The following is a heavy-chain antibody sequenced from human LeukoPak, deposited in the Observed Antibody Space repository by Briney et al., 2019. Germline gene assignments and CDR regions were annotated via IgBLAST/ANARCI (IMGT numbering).Heavy chain of an antibody. CDR2: SYPGDSDT. J-gene: IGHJ4*02. D-gene: IGHD3-22*01. CDR1: GCSFTSYW. Sequence: GASLKISCKGSGCSFTSYWIGWVRQLPGKGLEWMGVSYPGDSDTRDSPSFQGQVTISADKSISTAYLQWSSLKASDTAMYYCARFRGYFYDSSGYYFDYWGQGTLVTVSS. V-gene: IGHV5-51*01. CDR3: ARFRGYFYDSSGYYFDY.